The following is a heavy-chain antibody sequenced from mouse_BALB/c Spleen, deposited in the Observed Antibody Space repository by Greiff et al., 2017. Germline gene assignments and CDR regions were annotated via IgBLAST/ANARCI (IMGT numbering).Heavy chain of an antibody. D-gene: IGHD2-14*01. V-gene: IGHV5-4*02. J-gene: IGHJ3*01. CDR3: ARVEYDAFAY. CDR1: GFTFSDYY. Sequence: EVKLVGSGGGLVKPGGSLKLSCAASGFTFSDYYMYWVRQTPEKRLEWVATISDGGSYTYYPDSVKGRFTISRDNAKNNLYLQMSSLKSEDTAMYYCARVEYDAFAYWGQGTLVTVSA. CDR2: ISDGGSYT.